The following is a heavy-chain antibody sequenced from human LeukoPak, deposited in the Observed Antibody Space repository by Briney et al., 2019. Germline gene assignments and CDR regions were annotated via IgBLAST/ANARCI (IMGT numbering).Heavy chain of an antibody. D-gene: IGHD2-2*02. V-gene: IGHV1-69*13. CDR2: IIPIFGTA. CDR1: GGTFSSYA. J-gene: IGHJ4*02. Sequence: SVKVSCKASGGTFSSYAISWVRQAPGQGLEWMGGIIPIFGTANYAQKFQGRVTITADESTSTAYMELSSLRSEDTAVYYCASHHCSSTSSYNTFDYWGQGTLVTGSS. CDR3: ASHHCSSTSSYNTFDY.